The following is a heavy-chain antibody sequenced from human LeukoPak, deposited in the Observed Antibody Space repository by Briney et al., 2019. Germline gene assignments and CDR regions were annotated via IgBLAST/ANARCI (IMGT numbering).Heavy chain of an antibody. CDR3: ARGEAPGTVFGGMAV. D-gene: IGHD3-16*01. CDR1: GGTFSSYA. J-gene: IGHJ6*02. V-gene: IGHV1-69*13. Sequence: SVKVSCKASGGTFSSYAISWMRQAPGQGLEWMGGIIPIFGTANYAQKFQGRVTITADESTSTAYMELSSLRSEDTAVYYCARGEAPGTVFGGMAVWGQGTAVTVSS. CDR2: IIPIFGTA.